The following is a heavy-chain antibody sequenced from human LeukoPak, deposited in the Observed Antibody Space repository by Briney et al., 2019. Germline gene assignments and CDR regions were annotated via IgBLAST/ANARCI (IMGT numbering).Heavy chain of an antibody. CDR1: GYTFTSYA. CDR2: INTNTGNP. V-gene: IGHV7-4-1*02. CDR3: ARERPYPYYYDSSGSEDAFDI. D-gene: IGHD3-22*01. J-gene: IGHJ3*02. Sequence: ASVKVSCKASGYTFTSYAMNWVRQAPGQGLEWMGWINTNTGNPTYAQGFTGRFVFSLDTSVSTAYLQISSLKAEDTAVYYCARERPYPYYYDSSGSEDAFDIWGQGTMVTVSS.